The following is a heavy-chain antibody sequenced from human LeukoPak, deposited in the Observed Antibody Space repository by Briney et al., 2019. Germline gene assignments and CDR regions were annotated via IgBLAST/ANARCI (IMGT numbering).Heavy chain of an antibody. CDR3: ARAGKQQLFRNWFDP. V-gene: IGHV4-59*08. CDR1: GASISSYY. D-gene: IGHD6-13*01. Sequence: PSETLSLTCTVSGASISSYYWSWIRQPPGKGLEWIGYVSDSGSTNYNPSLKSRVTISVDTSKNQFSLKLSSVTAADTAVYYCARAGKQQLFRNWFDPWGQGTLVTVSS. J-gene: IGHJ5*02. CDR2: VSDSGST.